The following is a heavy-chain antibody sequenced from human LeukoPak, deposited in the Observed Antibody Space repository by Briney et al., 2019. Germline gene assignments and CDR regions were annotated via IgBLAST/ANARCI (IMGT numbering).Heavy chain of an antibody. V-gene: IGHV1-2*02. Sequence: GASVTVSCKASGYTFTDYYMHWVRQAPGQGLEWMGWINPKSGGTKYSQKFQGRVTMTTDTSISTAYMELSSLRSDDTAVYYCARPGGLGSSGYYGDAFDIWGQGTMVTVSS. D-gene: IGHD3-22*01. CDR1: GYTFTDYY. CDR3: ARPGGLGSSGYYGDAFDI. CDR2: INPKSGGT. J-gene: IGHJ3*02.